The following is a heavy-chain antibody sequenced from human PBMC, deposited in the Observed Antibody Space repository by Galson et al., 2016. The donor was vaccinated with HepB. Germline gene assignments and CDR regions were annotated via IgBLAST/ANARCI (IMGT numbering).Heavy chain of an antibody. D-gene: IGHD1-14*01. CDR3: ARRRSGGNDFDY. Sequence: SVKVSCKASGYTFTRYSMHWVRQAPGQRLEWMGWINAGNGDTKYSQKFQGRVTITRDTSASTAYMELSSLRSEDTAVYYCARRRSGGNDFDYWGLGTLVTVSS. J-gene: IGHJ4*02. CDR1: GYTFTRYS. V-gene: IGHV1-3*01. CDR2: INAGNGDT.